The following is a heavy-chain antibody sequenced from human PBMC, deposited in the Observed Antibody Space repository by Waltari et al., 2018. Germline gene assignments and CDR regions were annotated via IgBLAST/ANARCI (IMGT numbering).Heavy chain of an antibody. CDR1: GFTVSSNY. Sequence: EVQLVESGGGLVQPGGSLRLSCAASGFTVSSNYMSWVRPAPGQGLAWVSVIYSGGSTYYADSVKGRFTISRDNSKNTLYLQMNSLRAEDTAVYYCARYSSSPAPKYYYYYMDVWGKGTTVTVSS. CDR3: ARYSSSPAPKYYYYYMDV. D-gene: IGHD6-13*01. CDR2: IYSGGST. V-gene: IGHV3-66*02. J-gene: IGHJ6*03.